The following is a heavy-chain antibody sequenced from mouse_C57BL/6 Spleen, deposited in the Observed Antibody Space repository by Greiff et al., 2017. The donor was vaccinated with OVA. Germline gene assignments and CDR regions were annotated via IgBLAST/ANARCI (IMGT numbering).Heavy chain of an antibody. D-gene: IGHD1-1*01. Sequence: VQLQQSGPELVKPGASVKISCKASGYTFTDYYMNWVKQSHGKSLEWIGDINPNNGGTSYNQKFKGKATLTVDKSSSTAYMELRSLTSADSAVYYCARSYYCGSSYWYFDVWGTGTTVTVSS. CDR2: INPNNGGT. J-gene: IGHJ1*03. CDR3: ARSYYCGSSYWYFDV. V-gene: IGHV1-26*01. CDR1: GYTFTDYY.